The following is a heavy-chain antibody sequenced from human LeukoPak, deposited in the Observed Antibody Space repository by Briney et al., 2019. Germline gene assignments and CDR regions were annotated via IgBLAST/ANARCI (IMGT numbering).Heavy chain of an antibody. V-gene: IGHV3-64*01. CDR3: ASLVGTSQTYFDL. CDR1: GFTFSSYP. CDR2: ISSDGGST. D-gene: IGHD1-26*01. J-gene: IGHJ2*01. Sequence: GGSLRLSCAASGFTFSSYPMHWVRQAPGKGLEYVSAISSDGGSTYYANSVKGRFTISRDNSRNTLYLQMGGLSAEDMAVYYCASLVGTSQTYFDLWGRGALVTVSS.